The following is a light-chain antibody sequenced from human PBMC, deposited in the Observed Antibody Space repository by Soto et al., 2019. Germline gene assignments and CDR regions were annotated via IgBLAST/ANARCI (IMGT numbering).Light chain of an antibody. V-gene: IGLV2-14*01. CDR1: SSDVGGYNY. Sequence: QSALTQPASVSGSPGQSITISCTGTSSDVGGYNYVSWYQQHPGKAPKLMIYDVRNRPSGVSNRFSGSKSGNTASLTISGLQAEDEADYYCSSYTSSSTRVFGGGTELTVL. J-gene: IGLJ2*01. CDR3: SSYTSSSTRV. CDR2: DVR.